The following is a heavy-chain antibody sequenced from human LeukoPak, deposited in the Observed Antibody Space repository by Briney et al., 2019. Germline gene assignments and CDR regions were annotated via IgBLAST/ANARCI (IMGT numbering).Heavy chain of an antibody. Sequence: PSETLSLTCTVSGGSISSSSYYWGWIRQPPGKGLEWIGSIYYSGSTYYNPSLKSRVTISVDTSKNQFSLKLSSVTAADTAVYYCARRVTEWFDPWGQGTLVTVSS. CDR3: ARRVTEWFDP. V-gene: IGHV4-39*01. D-gene: IGHD2-21*02. CDR2: IYYSGST. J-gene: IGHJ5*02. CDR1: GGSISSSSYY.